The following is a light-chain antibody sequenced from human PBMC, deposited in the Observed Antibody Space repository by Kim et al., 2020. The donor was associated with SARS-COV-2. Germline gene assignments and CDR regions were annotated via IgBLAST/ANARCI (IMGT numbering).Light chain of an antibody. V-gene: IGKV1-39*01. CDR3: QESFSTQVT. Sequence: DIQMTQSPSSLSAFVGDRVTITCRASQNIMKYLNWYQQKPGNVPKVLIFEAATLQNGVPSRFSGNGSGTDFTLTITNLQPDDFATYFCQESFSTQVTFGQGTKLEI. CDR1: QNIMKY. J-gene: IGKJ2*01. CDR2: EAA.